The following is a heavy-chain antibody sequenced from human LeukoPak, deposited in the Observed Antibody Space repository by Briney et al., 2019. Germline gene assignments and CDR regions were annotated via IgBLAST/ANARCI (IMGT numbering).Heavy chain of an antibody. V-gene: IGHV3-23*01. D-gene: IGHD6-6*01. CDR3: ASFRSSIAAHDY. CDR1: GFTFSSYA. CDR2: ISGSGGST. Sequence: PGGSLRLSCAASGFTFSSYAMSWVRQAPGKGLEWVSAISGSGGSTYYADSVKGRFTISRDNSKNTLYLQMNSLRAEVTAVYYCASFRSSIAAHDYWGQGTLVTVSS. J-gene: IGHJ4*02.